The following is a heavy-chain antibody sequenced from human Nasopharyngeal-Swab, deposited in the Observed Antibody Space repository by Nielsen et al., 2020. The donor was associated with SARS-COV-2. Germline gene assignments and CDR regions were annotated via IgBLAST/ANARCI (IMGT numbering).Heavy chain of an antibody. D-gene: IGHD3-22*01. V-gene: IGHV7-4-1*02. CDR3: ARGSNGYDTSGFDY. J-gene: IGHJ4*02. CDR1: GYTFTNYA. CDR2: INTNTGNP. Sequence: ASVKVSCKASGYTFTNYAMNWVRQAPGQGLEWMGWINTNTGNPMYAQGFTGRFGFSLDTSVSTAYLQISSLKAEDTAVYYCARGSNGYDTSGFDYWGQGTLATVSS.